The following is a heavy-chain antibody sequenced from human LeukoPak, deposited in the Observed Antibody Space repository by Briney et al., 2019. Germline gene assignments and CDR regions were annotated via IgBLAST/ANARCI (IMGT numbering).Heavy chain of an antibody. J-gene: IGHJ3*02. CDR3: ARGICSSTSCYPDAFDI. D-gene: IGHD2-2*01. CDR2: IKQDGSEK. V-gene: IGHV3-7*01. Sequence: GGSLRLSCAASGFTFSSNYMSWVRQAPGKGLEWVANIKQDGSEKYYVDSVKGRFTISRDNAKNSLYLQMNSLRAEDTAVYYCARGICSSTSCYPDAFDIWGQGTMVTVSS. CDR1: GFTFSSNY.